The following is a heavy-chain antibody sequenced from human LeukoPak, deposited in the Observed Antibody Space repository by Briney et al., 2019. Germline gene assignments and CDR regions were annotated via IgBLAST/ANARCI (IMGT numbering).Heavy chain of an antibody. CDR3: TSLHYFYDRSGSP. CDR1: EFTFSSYE. V-gene: IGHV3-48*02. CDR2: ISSSSSTI. J-gene: IGHJ5*02. Sequence: PGGSLRLSCAASEFTFSSYEMNWVRQAPGKGLEWVSYISSSSSTIYYADSVKGRFTISRDNAKNSLYLQMNSLRDEDTAVYYCTSLHYFYDRSGSPWGQGTLVTVSS. D-gene: IGHD3-22*01.